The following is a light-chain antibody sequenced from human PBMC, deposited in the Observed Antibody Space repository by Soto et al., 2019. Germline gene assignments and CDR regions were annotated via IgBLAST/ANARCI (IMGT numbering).Light chain of an antibody. Sequence: QTVVTQEPSLTVSPGGTVTLTCASSTGEVTSANYPSWFQQKPGQPPRTLIYTTNSRHSWTPARFSGSLLGGKAALTLSGAQPEDEADYYCLLYYGGAHLVFGGGTKLTVL. CDR3: LLYYGGAHLV. CDR1: TGEVTSANY. CDR2: TTN. J-gene: IGLJ2*01. V-gene: IGLV7-43*01.